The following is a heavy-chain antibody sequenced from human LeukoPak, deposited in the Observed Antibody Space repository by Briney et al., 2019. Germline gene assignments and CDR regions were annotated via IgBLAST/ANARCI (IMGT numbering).Heavy chain of an antibody. Sequence: SETLSLTCTVSGGSISSHYWSWVRQPPGKGLEWIGYIYYSGSTNYNPSLKSRVTISVDTSKNQFSLKLSSVTAADTAVYYCARGVPAAIRYYYYYYMDVWDKGTTVTVSS. CDR2: IYYSGST. D-gene: IGHD2-2*02. V-gene: IGHV4-59*11. J-gene: IGHJ6*03. CDR1: GGSISSHY. CDR3: ARGVPAAIRYYYYYYMDV.